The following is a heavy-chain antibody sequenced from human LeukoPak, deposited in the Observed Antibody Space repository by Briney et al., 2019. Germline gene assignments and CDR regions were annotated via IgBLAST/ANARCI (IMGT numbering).Heavy chain of an antibody. J-gene: IGHJ4*02. D-gene: IGHD6-13*01. CDR3: ARDERDVSSSTQETLDY. CDR2: IHYSGST. Sequence: SETLSLTCTISGGSISSYYWSWIRQSPGKGLEWIGYIHYSGSTNYNPSLKSRVTISVDTSKNQFSLKLSSVTAADTAVYYCARDERDVSSSTQETLDYWGQGTLVTVSS. CDR1: GGSISSYY. V-gene: IGHV4-59*12.